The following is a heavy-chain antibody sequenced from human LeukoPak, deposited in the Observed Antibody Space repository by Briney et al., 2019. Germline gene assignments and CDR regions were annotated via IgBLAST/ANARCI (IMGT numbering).Heavy chain of an antibody. J-gene: IGHJ3*02. CDR3: AKEGI. CDR1: GFTFSSYG. V-gene: IGHV3-30*02. Sequence: PGGSLRLSCGTSGFTFSSYGMHWVRQAPGKGLEWVASIRYDASNKYYADSVKGRFTISRDNSKNTVYLQMNSLRTEDTAVYYCAKEGIWGQGTMVTVSS. CDR2: IRYDASNK.